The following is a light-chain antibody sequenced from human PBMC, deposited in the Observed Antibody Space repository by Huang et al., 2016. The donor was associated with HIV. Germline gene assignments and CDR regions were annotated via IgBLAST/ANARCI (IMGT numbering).Light chain of an antibody. CDR3: QQYNNWPPYT. V-gene: IGKV3-15*01. Sequence: EIVMTQSPATLSVSPGERATLSCRASQSITTNLAVYQQKPGQAPRLLIYGASNRASGIPARVSGSGSVTEFTLTISSLQSEDFALYYCQQYNNWPPYTFGQGTKLEIK. J-gene: IGKJ2*01. CDR1: QSITTN. CDR2: GAS.